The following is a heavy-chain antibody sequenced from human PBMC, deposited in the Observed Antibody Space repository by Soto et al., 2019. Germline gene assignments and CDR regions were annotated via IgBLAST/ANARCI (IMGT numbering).Heavy chain of an antibody. CDR1: GFSFSDYY. CDR2: ISNSGEDT. V-gene: IGHV3-11*06. D-gene: IGHD3-10*01. CDR3: TRHLRARGIVHDVFDI. Sequence: QVRLVESGGGLVKPGGSVRLSCAASGFSFSDYYMTWIRQAPGKGLEWVSRISNSGEDTNYADSVQGRFTISRDNGENSPYLQMTRLRAEDSVVYYCTRHLRARGIVHDVFDIWGQGTMVTVSS. J-gene: IGHJ3*02.